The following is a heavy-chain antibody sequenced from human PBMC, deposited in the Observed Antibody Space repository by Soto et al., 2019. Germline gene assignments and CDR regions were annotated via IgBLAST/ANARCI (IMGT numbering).Heavy chain of an antibody. Sequence: GASVKVSCKASGYTFTSYGISWVRQAPGQGLEWMGWISAYNGNTSYAQKLQGRVTMTTDTSTSTAYMELRSLRSDDTAVYYCARDVAPVAGPGYGMDVWGQGTTVTVSS. CDR3: ARDVAPVAGPGYGMDV. D-gene: IGHD6-19*01. CDR1: GYTFTSYG. CDR2: ISAYNGNT. V-gene: IGHV1-18*01. J-gene: IGHJ6*02.